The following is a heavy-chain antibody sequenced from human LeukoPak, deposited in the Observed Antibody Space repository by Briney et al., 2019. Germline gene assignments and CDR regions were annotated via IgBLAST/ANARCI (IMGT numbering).Heavy chain of an antibody. D-gene: IGHD2-2*01. Sequence: PGGSLRLSCAASGFTFSSYWMSWVRQAPGKGLEWVAVISYDEKNTNYADSAKARFTISRDNAKNSLYLQMNSLRAEDTAVYYCARPSEDAFDIWGQGTMVTVSS. CDR1: GFTFSSYW. J-gene: IGHJ3*02. V-gene: IGHV3-7*01. CDR2: ISYDEKNT. CDR3: ARPSEDAFDI.